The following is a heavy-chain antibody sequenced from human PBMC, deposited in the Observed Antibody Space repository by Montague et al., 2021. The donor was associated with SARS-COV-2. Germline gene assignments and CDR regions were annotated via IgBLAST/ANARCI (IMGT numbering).Heavy chain of an antibody. CDR3: TREGYQVLWSDYYYYGMDV. J-gene: IGHJ6*02. CDR1: GGSFSGYY. D-gene: IGHD2-2*01. Sequence: SXTLSLTCAVYGGSFSGYYWSWIRQPPGKGLEWIGEINHSGSTNYNPSLKSRVTISVDTSKNQFSLKPSSVTAADTAVYYCTREGYQVLWSDYYYYGMDVWGQGTTVTVSS. CDR2: INHSGST. V-gene: IGHV4-34*01.